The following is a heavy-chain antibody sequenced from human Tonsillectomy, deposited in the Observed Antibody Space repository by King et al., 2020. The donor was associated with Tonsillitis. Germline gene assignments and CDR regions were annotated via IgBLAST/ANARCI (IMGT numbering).Heavy chain of an antibody. D-gene: IGHD3-22*01. J-gene: IGHJ3*02. CDR2: TWSDGRKK. Sequence: VQLVESGGGVVQPGRSLRLSCAASGFTFSSYGMHWVRQAPGKGLEWVAVTWSDGRKKYYADSVKGRFTISRDNSKNTLYLQMNSLRAEDTAVYYCARDLYDSSGYNAFDIWGQGTMVTVSS. V-gene: IGHV3-33*08. CDR3: ARDLYDSSGYNAFDI. CDR1: GFTFSSYG.